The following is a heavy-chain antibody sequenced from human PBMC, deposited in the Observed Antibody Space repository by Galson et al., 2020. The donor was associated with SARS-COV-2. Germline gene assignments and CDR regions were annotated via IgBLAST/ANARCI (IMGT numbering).Heavy chain of an antibody. CDR1: GYSISSGYY. J-gene: IGHJ4*02. CDR3: ARHEISSGLGG. V-gene: IGHV4-38-2*01. CDR2: IYHSGST. D-gene: IGHD6-19*01. Sequence: SETLSLTCAVSGYSISSGYYWGWIRQPPGKGLEWIGSIYHSGSTYYNPSLKSRVTISVDTSKNQFSLKLSSVTAADTAVYYCARHEISSGLGGWGQGTLVTVSS.